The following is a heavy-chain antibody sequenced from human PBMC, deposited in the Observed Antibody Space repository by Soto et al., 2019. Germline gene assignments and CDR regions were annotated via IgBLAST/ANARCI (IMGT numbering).Heavy chain of an antibody. D-gene: IGHD6-19*01. Sequence: GGSLRLSCAASGFTFTNAWLSWVRQAPGKGLEWVGRIRSKSDGETIDYAASVRGRFIISRDDSKSTLYLQMNGLKTEDAAVYYCSTDQLAVAGTPYYCDNWGQGALVTVSS. J-gene: IGHJ4*02. V-gene: IGHV3-15*01. CDR1: GFTFTNAW. CDR3: STDQLAVAGTPYYCDN. CDR2: IRSKSDGETI.